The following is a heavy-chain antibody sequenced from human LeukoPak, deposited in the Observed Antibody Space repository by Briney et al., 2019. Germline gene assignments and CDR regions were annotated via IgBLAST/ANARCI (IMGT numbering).Heavy chain of an antibody. Sequence: SETLSLTCTVSGGSISSSSYYWGWIRQPPGKGLEWIGSIYYSGSTYYNPSLKSRVTISVDTSKNQFSLKLSSVTAADTAVYYCARDRDDSSGYYSYYFDYWGQGTLVTVSS. D-gene: IGHD3-22*01. CDR3: ARDRDDSSGYYSYYFDY. V-gene: IGHV4-39*07. J-gene: IGHJ4*02. CDR1: GGSISSSSYY. CDR2: IYYSGST.